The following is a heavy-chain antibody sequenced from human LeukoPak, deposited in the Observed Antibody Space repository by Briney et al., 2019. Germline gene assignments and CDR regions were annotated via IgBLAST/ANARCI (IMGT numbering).Heavy chain of an antibody. V-gene: IGHV4-59*01. D-gene: IGHD4-17*01. Sequence: SETLSLTCTVSGGSISSYYWSWIRQPPGKGLEWIGYIYYSGSTNYNPSLKSRVTISVDTSKNQFSLKLSSVTAADTAVYYCARVNTNDYGDYGARYYFDYWGQGTLVTVSS. CDR2: IYYSGST. CDR1: GGSISSYY. CDR3: ARVNTNDYGDYGARYYFDY. J-gene: IGHJ4*02.